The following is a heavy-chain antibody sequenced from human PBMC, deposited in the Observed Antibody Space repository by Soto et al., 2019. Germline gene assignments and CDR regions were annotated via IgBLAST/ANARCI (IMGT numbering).Heavy chain of an antibody. D-gene: IGHD6-19*01. Sequence: ASVKVSCKASGYTFTSYGISWVRQAPGQGLEWMGWISAYNGNTNYAQKLQGRVTMTTDTSTSTAYMELRSLRSDDTAVHYCARGWEGSSGWYMRAFDIWGQGTMVTVSS. CDR3: ARGWEGSSGWYMRAFDI. V-gene: IGHV1-18*01. CDR2: ISAYNGNT. CDR1: GYTFTSYG. J-gene: IGHJ3*02.